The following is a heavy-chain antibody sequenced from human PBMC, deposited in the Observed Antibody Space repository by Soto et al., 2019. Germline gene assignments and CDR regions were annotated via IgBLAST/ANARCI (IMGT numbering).Heavy chain of an antibody. CDR3: ARYYDFWSGYLKNNWFDP. CDR1: GYTFTSYD. CDR2: MNPNSGNT. J-gene: IGHJ5*02. Sequence: ASVKVSCKASGYTFTSYDINWVRQATGQGLEWMGWMNPNSGNTGYAQKFQGRVTMTRNTSISTAYMELSSLRSEDTAVYYCARYYDFWSGYLKNNWFDPWGQGTLVTVSS. D-gene: IGHD3-3*01. V-gene: IGHV1-8*01.